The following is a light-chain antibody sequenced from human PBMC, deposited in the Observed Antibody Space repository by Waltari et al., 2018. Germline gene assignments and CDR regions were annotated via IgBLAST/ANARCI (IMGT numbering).Light chain of an antibody. CDR1: KLGAKY. CDR3: QAWDSSTGV. V-gene: IGLV3-1*01. Sequence: SYELTQPPSVSVSPGQTASITCSGDKLGAKYACWYQQKPGQSPVVVIYQDRKRPSGIPERFSGSKSGNTATLSVSGTQAMDEADYYWQAWDSSTGVFGGGTKLTVL. CDR2: QDR. J-gene: IGLJ2*01.